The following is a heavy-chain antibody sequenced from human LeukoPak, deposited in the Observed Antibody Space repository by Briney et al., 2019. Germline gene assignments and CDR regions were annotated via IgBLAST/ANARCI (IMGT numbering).Heavy chain of an antibody. Sequence: GGSLRLSCAASGLTFSSYGFSWVRQVSGMGLEWVSAISGGGGSTYYSDSVKGRFTISRDNAKNTLYLQMNSLRAEDTAVYYCAREDTAMADAFDIWGQGTMVTVSS. V-gene: IGHV3-23*01. J-gene: IGHJ3*02. D-gene: IGHD5-18*01. CDR3: AREDTAMADAFDI. CDR2: ISGGGGST. CDR1: GLTFSSYG.